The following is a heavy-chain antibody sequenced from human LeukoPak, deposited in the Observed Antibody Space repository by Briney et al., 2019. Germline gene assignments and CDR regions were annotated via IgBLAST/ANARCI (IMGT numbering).Heavy chain of an antibody. Sequence: GGSLRLSCAASGFTFSSYSLNWVRQAPGKGLEYVSAIGGNGDTSYYADSEKGRFTISRDNSKNTVYLQLGSLRTEDMAVYYCATRHEYSYPYWGQGTLVTVSS. CDR3: ATRHEYSYPY. D-gene: IGHD5-18*01. V-gene: IGHV3-64*02. J-gene: IGHJ4*02. CDR1: GFTFSSYS. CDR2: IGGNGDTS.